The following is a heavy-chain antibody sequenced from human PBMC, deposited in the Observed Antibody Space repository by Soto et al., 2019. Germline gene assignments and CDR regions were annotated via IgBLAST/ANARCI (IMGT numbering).Heavy chain of an antibody. CDR2: SKNRGQGFTI. J-gene: IGHJ4*02. D-gene: IGHD3-16*01. CDR3: TVWIEGACY. V-gene: IGHV3-72*01. CDR1: GFTFNDHY. Sequence: HLVASGGGLVQPGGSLRLSCAASGFTFNDHYMDWGRQAPGKGLEWVARSKNRGQGFTIEYAASLKGRFTISRDDSANSLYLHMNSLETDDTAVYYCTVWIEGACYWGRGILVTVSS.